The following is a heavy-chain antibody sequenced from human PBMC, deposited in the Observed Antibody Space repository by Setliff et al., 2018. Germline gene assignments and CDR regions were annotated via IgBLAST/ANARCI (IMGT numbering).Heavy chain of an antibody. V-gene: IGHV3-21*01. D-gene: IGHD3-22*01. CDR2: ISSSSSYI. Sequence: TGGSLRLSCAASGFTFSSYSMNWGRQAPGKGLEWGSSISSSSSYIYYADSVKGRFPISRDNAKNSLYLQMNSLRAEDTAVYYCARDEGMGNYYDSSGYFCGQGPLVTVSS. CDR1: GFTFSSYS. CDR3: ARDEGMGNYYDSSGYF. J-gene: IGHJ4*02.